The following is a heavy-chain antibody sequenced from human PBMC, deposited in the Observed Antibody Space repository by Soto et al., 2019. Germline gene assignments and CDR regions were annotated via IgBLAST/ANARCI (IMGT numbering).Heavy chain of an antibody. D-gene: IGHD5-12*01. CDR2: IYYSGST. J-gene: IGHJ4*02. V-gene: IGHV4-39*07. CDR1: GGSISSSSYY. Sequence: SETLSLTCTVSGGSISSSSYYWGWIRQPPGKGLEWIGYIYYSGSTNYNPSLKSRVTISVDTSKNQFSLKLSSVTAADTAVYYCARVRGYSGYDSLDYWGQGTLVTVSS. CDR3: ARVRGYSGYDSLDY.